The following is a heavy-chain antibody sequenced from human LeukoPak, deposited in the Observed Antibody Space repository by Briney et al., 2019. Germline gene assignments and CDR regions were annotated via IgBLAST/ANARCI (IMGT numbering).Heavy chain of an antibody. CDR2: INPNSGGT. Sequence: ASVKVSCKASGYTFTGYYMHWVRQAPGQGLEWMGRINPNSGGTNYAQKFQGRVTMTRDTSISTAYMELSRLRSDDTAVYYCARGKRITMIVADYWGQGTLVTVSS. V-gene: IGHV1-2*06. CDR3: ARGKRITMIVADY. CDR1: GYTFTGYY. J-gene: IGHJ4*02. D-gene: IGHD3-22*01.